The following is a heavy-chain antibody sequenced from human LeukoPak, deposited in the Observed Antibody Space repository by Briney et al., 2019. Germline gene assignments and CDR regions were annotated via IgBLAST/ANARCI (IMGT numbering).Heavy chain of an antibody. J-gene: IGHJ2*01. D-gene: IGHD6-19*01. V-gene: IGHV3-53*01. CDR2: IYSGGDT. CDR1: GFTVSSNY. Sequence: GGSLRLSCAASGFTVSSNYMSWVRQAPGKGLEWVSIIYSGGDTYYADSVKGRFTISRDNSKNTLYLQMNSLRVEDTAVYYCARVAGYSSGWNYWYFDLWGRGTLVTVSS. CDR3: ARVAGYSSGWNYWYFDL.